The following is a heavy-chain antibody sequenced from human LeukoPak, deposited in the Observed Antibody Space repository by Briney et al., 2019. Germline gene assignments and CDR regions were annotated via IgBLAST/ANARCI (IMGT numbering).Heavy chain of an antibody. CDR3: ARDFLKPSSPDAFDI. J-gene: IGHJ3*02. CDR2: ISYSGNT. Sequence: SQTLSLTCTVSGVPISSAGYSWTWIRQPPGKGLEWIGHISYSGNTDYSPSLNSRVTISADASKNQFSLKMTSVSAADTAVYYCARDFLKPSSPDAFDIWGQGTMVTVPS. CDR1: GVPISSAGYS. V-gene: IGHV4-31*03. D-gene: IGHD3-3*01.